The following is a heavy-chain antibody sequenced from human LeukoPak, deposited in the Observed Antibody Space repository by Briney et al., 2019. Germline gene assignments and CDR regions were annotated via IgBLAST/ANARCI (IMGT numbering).Heavy chain of an antibody. Sequence: PGGSLRLFYAAPGFTFSAYATTWVRQAPGQGLEWVANIKQDGSEKYYVDSVKGRFTISRDNAKNSLYLQMNSLRVEDTAVYYCARDVGSDSSGGYYYYFEDWGQGTLVTVSS. CDR3: ARDVGSDSSGGYYYYFED. CDR1: GFTFSAYA. J-gene: IGHJ4*02. D-gene: IGHD3-22*01. CDR2: IKQDGSEK. V-gene: IGHV3-7*01.